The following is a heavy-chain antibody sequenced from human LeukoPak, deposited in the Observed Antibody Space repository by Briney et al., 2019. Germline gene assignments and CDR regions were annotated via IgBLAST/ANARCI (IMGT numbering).Heavy chain of an antibody. V-gene: IGHV3-21*01. CDR2: ISSSSSYI. J-gene: IGHJ4*02. D-gene: IGHD5-18*01. CDR1: GFTFSSYS. Sequence: GGSLRLSCAASGFTFSSYSMNWVRQAPGKGVEWVSSISSSSSYIYYADSVKGRFTISRDNANNSLYLQMNSLRAEDTAVYYCARARYSYSTGDYWGQGTLVTVSS. CDR3: ARARYSYSTGDY.